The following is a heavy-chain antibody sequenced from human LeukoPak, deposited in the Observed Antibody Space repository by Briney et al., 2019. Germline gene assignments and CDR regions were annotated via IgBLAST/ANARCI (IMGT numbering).Heavy chain of an antibody. CDR1: GGSSISYY. J-gene: IGHJ3*02. D-gene: IGHD6-19*01. CDR2: IYYSGST. V-gene: IGHV4-59*01. Sequence: PSETLSLTCTVSGGSSISYYWNWIRQPPGKGLEWIGYIYYSGSTKYNPSLKSRVTISVVTSKNQFSLRLNSVTAADTAVYYCTRGWSSAGAFDIWGQGTMVTVSS. CDR3: TRGWSSAGAFDI.